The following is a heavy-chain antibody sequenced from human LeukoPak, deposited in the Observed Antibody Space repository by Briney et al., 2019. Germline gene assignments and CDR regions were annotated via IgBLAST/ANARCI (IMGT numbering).Heavy chain of an antibody. Sequence: GGSLRLSCAASGFIFSSYAMSWVRQAPGKGLEWVSAISGSGGSTYYADSVKGRFTISRDNSKNTLYLQMNSLRAEDTAVYYCAKGWSYDFWSGYPSFDYWGQGTLVTVSS. CDR1: GFIFSSYA. D-gene: IGHD3-3*01. CDR2: ISGSGGST. V-gene: IGHV3-23*01. J-gene: IGHJ4*02. CDR3: AKGWSYDFWSGYPSFDY.